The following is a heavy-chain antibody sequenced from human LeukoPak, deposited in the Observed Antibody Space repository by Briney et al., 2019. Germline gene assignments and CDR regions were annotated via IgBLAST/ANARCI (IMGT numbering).Heavy chain of an antibody. V-gene: IGHV4-4*07. D-gene: IGHD3-9*01. J-gene: IGHJ6*02. CDR1: GGSISTYY. CDR2: VYRSGNT. CDR3: ARDDFEYSVHYGMDV. Sequence: SETLSLTCSVSGGSISTYYWSWIRQPAWXGLEWIGRVYRSGNTNYNPYLKSRVTMPVDTSKNPISLRLRSVTAADTAVYYCARDDFEYSVHYGMDVWGQGTTVTVSS.